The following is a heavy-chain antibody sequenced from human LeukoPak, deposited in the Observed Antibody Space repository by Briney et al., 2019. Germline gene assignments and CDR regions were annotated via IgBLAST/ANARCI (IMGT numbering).Heavy chain of an antibody. CDR2: INHSGST. D-gene: IGHD2-2*01. J-gene: IGHJ3*02. CDR3: ARGYCSSTSCQIDAFDT. CDR1: GGSFSGYY. Sequence: SETLSLTCAVYGGSFSGYYWSWIRQPPGKGLEWIGEINHSGSTNYNPSLKSRVTISVDTSKNQFSLKLSSVTAADTAVYYCARGYCSSTSCQIDAFDTWGQGTMVTVSS. V-gene: IGHV4-34*01.